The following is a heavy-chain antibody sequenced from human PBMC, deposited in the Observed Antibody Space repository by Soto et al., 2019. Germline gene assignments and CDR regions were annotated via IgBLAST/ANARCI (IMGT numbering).Heavy chain of an antibody. CDR2: IYYSGST. D-gene: IGHD3-10*01. V-gene: IGHV4-59*01. J-gene: IGHJ5*02. Sequence: SETLSLTCTVSGGSISSYYWSWIRQPPGKGLEWIGYIYYSGSTNYNPSLKSRVTISVDTSKNQFSLKLSSVTAADTAVYYCARLYYYGSYDPWGQGTLVTVSS. CDR3: ARLYYYGSYDP. CDR1: GGSISSYY.